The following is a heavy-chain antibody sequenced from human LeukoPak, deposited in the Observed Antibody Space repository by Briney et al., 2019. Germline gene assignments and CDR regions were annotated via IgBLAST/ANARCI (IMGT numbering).Heavy chain of an antibody. CDR2: IEPSGFTI. CDR3: AKDLYDILTGYSYKAYCFDY. J-gene: IGHJ4*02. Sequence: GESLRLSCAASGFTFTTYAMNWVRQAPGRGLEWVSSIEPSGFTIFYANPLKGRFTTSRDNSKNTLYLQMNSLRAEDTALYYGAKDLYDILTGYSYKAYCFDYWRQGTLVSVSS. V-gene: IGHV3-23*01. D-gene: IGHD3-9*01. CDR1: GFTFTTYA.